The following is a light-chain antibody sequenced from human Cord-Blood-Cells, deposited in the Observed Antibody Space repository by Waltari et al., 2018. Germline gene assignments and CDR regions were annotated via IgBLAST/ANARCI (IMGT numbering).Light chain of an antibody. V-gene: IGKV1-39*01. CDR1: QSISSY. CDR3: QQSYSTPFP. J-gene: IGKJ3*01. Sequence: DIQMTQPPSSLSASVGHRVTITCRASQSISSYLNWYQQKPGKAPKLLIYAASSLQSGVPSRFSGSGSGTDFTLTISSLQPEDFATYYCQQSYSTPFPFGPGTKVDIK. CDR2: AAS.